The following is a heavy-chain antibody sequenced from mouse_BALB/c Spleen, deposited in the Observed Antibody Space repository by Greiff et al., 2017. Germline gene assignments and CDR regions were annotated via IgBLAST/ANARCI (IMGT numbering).Heavy chain of an antibody. V-gene: IGHV3-6*02. J-gene: IGHJ2*01. CDR2: ISYDGSN. Sequence: DVKLQESGPGLVKPSQSLSLTCSVTGYSITSGYYWNWIRQFPGNKLEWMGYISYDGSNNYNPSLKNRISITRDTSKNQFFLKLNSVTTEDTATYYCASVYDGYPYFDYWGQGTTLTVSS. D-gene: IGHD2-3*01. CDR1: GYSITSGYY. CDR3: ASVYDGYPYFDY.